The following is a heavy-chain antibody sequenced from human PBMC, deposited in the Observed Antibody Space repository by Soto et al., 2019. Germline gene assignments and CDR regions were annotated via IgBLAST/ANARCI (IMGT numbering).Heavy chain of an antibody. CDR1: GGSFSSNP. J-gene: IGHJ4*01. D-gene: IGHD5-18*01. CDR2: IIPIFATV. V-gene: IGHV1-69*01. CDR3: ARVSRGYSAAPLYYLDH. Sequence: QVQLVQSGSEVKKPGSAVKVSCKASGGSFSSNPISWVRQSPGQGLEWMAGIIPIFATVHYAQKFQGRVTITADESTGTAYMELTSPRSEATAVYFCARVSRGYSAAPLYYLDHWGHGTLVTVSS.